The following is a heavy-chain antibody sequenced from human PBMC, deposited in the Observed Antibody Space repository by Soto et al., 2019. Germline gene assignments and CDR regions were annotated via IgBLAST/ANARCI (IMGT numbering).Heavy chain of an antibody. D-gene: IGHD6-13*01. CDR2: IYYSGST. CDR1: VGSISSGGYY. Sequence: TLSLTCTVSVGSISSGGYYWSWIRQHPGKGLEWIGYIYYSGSTYYNPSLKSRVTISVDTSKNQFSLKLSSVTAADTAVYYCARAREAAPLGCDVWGQGTTGTVSS. CDR3: ARAREAAPLGCDV. J-gene: IGHJ6*02. V-gene: IGHV4-31*03.